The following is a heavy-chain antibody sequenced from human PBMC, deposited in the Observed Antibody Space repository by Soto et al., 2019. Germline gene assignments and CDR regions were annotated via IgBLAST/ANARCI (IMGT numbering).Heavy chain of an antibody. CDR1: GGTFSSFP. CDR3: ARDTETLGTRANDALDI. V-gene: IGHV1-69*01. J-gene: IGHJ3*02. Sequence: QVQLVQSGAEVKKPGSSVKVSCKASGGTFSSFPIAWVRQAPGQGLEWVGGIMPIFGTTKYAQNFRDRVTIYADESTSTAYMELSSLRFEDTAVYYCARDTETLGTRANDALDIWGQGTMVTVSS. D-gene: IGHD3-3*02. CDR2: IMPIFGTT.